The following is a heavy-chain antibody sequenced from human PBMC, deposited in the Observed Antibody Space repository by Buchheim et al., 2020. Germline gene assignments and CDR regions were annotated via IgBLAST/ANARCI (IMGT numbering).Heavy chain of an antibody. CDR2: IIPIFGTV. D-gene: IGHD3-22*01. Sequence: VTKPGSEVKKPGSSVKVSCKASGGTFSSYGISWVRQAPGQGLEWMGGIIPIFGTVNYAQKFQGRVTITADTRTITADDSTTTAYMELSSLRSEDTAVYYCAGRGSSGYDRREDFQHWGQGTLVPVSS. CDR3: AGRGSSGYDRREDFQH. CDR1: GGTFSSYG. J-gene: IGHJ1*01. V-gene: IGHV1-69*01.